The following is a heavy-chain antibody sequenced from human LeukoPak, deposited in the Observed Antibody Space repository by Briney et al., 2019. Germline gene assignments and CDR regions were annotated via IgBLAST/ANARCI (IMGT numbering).Heavy chain of an antibody. Sequence: ASVKVSCKASGYTFTSYYMHWVRQAPGQGLEWMGWISAYNGNTNYAQKLQDRVTMTTDTSTSTAYMELRSLRSDDTAVYYCARGQLLLSPLEYWGQGTLVTVSS. CDR1: GYTFTSYY. CDR2: ISAYNGNT. J-gene: IGHJ4*02. D-gene: IGHD2-2*01. CDR3: ARGQLLLSPLEY. V-gene: IGHV1-18*04.